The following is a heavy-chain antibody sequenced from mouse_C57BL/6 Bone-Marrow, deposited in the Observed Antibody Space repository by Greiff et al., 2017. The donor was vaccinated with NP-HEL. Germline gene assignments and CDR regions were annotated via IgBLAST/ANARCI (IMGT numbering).Heavy chain of an antibody. CDR3: TRTDYYGSSSWFAY. D-gene: IGHD1-1*01. V-gene: IGHV1-15*01. Sequence: QVQLQHSGAELVRPGASVTLSCKASGYTFTDYEMHWVKQTPVHGLEWIGAIDPETGGTAYNQKFKGKAILTADKSSSTAYMELRSLTSEDSAVYYCTRTDYYGSSSWFAYWGQGTLVTVSA. CDR1: GYTFTDYE. J-gene: IGHJ3*01. CDR2: IDPETGGT.